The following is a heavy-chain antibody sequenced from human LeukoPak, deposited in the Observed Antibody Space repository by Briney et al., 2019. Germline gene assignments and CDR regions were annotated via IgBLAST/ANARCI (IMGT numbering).Heavy chain of an antibody. CDR1: GYTFTSYY. CDR2: INPSGGST. J-gene: IGHJ3*02. Sequence: GASVKVSSKAPGYTFTSYYMHWVRQAPGQGLEWMGIINPSGGSTSYAQKFQGRVTMTRDMSTSTVYMELSSLRSEDTAVYYCARTRVAIFGVVIPDDAFDIWGQGTMVTVSS. CDR3: ARTRVAIFGVVIPDDAFDI. D-gene: IGHD3-3*01. V-gene: IGHV1-46*01.